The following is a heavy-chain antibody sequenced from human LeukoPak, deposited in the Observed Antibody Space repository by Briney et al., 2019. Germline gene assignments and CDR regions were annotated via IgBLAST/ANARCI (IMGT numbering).Heavy chain of an antibody. CDR2: IYHSGST. J-gene: IGHJ5*02. CDR3: ARDRERNWFDP. V-gene: IGHV4-38-2*02. CDR1: GYSISSGYY. D-gene: IGHD1-26*01. Sequence: PSETLPLTCAVSGYSISSGYYWGWIRPPPGKGLEWIGSIYHSGSTYYNPSLKSRVTISVDTSKNQFSLKLSSVTAADTAVYYCARDRERNWFDPWGQGTLVTVSS.